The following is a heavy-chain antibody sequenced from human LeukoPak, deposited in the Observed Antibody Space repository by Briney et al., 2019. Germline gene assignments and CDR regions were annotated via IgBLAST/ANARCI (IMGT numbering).Heavy chain of an antibody. J-gene: IGHJ4*02. CDR2: SYTGETT. CDR1: GVTVSGTH. CDR3: AKDEATSGGGLDY. Sequence: GGSLRLSCAASGVTVSGTHMSWVCHGPRQGLGWVSTSYTGETTYCADSVKGRFTISRDNSRNTLFIYMSSLRADDAAVYYCAKDEATSGGGLDYWGQGTLVTVSS. D-gene: IGHD3-16*01. V-gene: IGHV3-53*01.